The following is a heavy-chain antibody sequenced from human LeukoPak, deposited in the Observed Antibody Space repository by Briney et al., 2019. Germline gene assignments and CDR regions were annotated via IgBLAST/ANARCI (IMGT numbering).Heavy chain of an antibody. CDR1: GGSISSGDYY. Sequence: SETLSLTCTVSGGSISSGDYYWSWIRQPPGKGLEWFGYIYYSGSTYYNPSLKSRVTISVDTSKNQFSLKLSSVTAADTAVYYCARWGGIILTGYYDYWGQGTLVTVSS. J-gene: IGHJ4*02. CDR2: IYYSGST. CDR3: ARWGGIILTGYYDY. V-gene: IGHV4-30-4*01. D-gene: IGHD3-9*01.